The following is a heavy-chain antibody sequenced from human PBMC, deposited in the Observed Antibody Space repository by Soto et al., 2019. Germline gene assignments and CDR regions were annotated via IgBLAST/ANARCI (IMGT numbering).Heavy chain of an antibody. V-gene: IGHV3-21*01. J-gene: IGHJ6*03. Sequence: EVQLVESGGGLVKPGGSPRLSCAASGFTFSSYSMNWVRQAPGKGLEWVSSISSSSSYIYYADSVKGRFTISRDNAKNSLYLQMNSLRAEDTAVYYCARDGLEWLFNYYYYYYMDVWGKGTTVTVSS. CDR3: ARDGLEWLFNYYYYYYMDV. D-gene: IGHD3-3*01. CDR2: ISSSSSYI. CDR1: GFTFSSYS.